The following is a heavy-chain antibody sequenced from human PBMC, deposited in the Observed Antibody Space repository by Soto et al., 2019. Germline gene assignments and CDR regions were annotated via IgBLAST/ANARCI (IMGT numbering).Heavy chain of an antibody. V-gene: IGHV1-18*01. CDR2: ISAYNGNT. D-gene: IGHD2-15*01. J-gene: IGHJ3*02. Sequence: ASVTVSCKASGYTFTSYGISWVRQAPGQGLEWMGWISAYNGNTNYAQKLQGRVTMTTDTSTSTAYMELRSLRSDDTAVYYCARARPRYCSGGSCYDAFDIWGQGTMVTVSS. CDR3: ARARPRYCSGGSCYDAFDI. CDR1: GYTFTSYG.